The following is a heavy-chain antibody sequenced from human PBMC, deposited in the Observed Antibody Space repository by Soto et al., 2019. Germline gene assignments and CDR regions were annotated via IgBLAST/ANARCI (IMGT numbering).Heavy chain of an antibody. Sequence: SVKVSCKASGGTFSSYGISWVRQATGQGLEWMGGIIPIFGTEKYSQKFQDRVTITADESTNTVYMELSSLRSGDTAVYYCARHSSSGYYEAEYYFDYWGQGTLVTVSS. CDR3: ARHSSSGYYEAEYYFDY. J-gene: IGHJ4*02. D-gene: IGHD3-22*01. V-gene: IGHV1-69*13. CDR1: GGTFSSYG. CDR2: IIPIFGTE.